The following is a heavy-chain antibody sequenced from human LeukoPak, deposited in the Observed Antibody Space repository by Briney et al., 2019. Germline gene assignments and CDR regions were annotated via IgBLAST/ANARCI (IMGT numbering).Heavy chain of an antibody. V-gene: IGHV3-21*01. CDR2: ISTSSRYI. D-gene: IGHD3-22*01. CDR1: PFTFSSYS. Sequence: SGGSLRLSCTASPFTFSSYSLTWVRQAPGKGLEWVSSISTSSRYIYYADSVKGRFTISRDNAKNSLFLQMNSLRDEDTAIYFCARDYSPPHWYDGSGYFDSWGRGTLVTVSS. CDR3: ARDYSPPHWYDGSGYFDS. J-gene: IGHJ4*02.